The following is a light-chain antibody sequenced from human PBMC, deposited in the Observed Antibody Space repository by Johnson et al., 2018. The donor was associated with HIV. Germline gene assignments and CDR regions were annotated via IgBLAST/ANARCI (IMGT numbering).Light chain of an antibody. Sequence: QSVLTQPPSVSAAPGQTVNISCSGNVSNIESYFVSWYQQLPGAAPTLLIYEDNKRPSGIPDRFSGSKSGATATLGITGLQTGDEADYYCGAWDSGLTAHFVFGSGTTITVL. J-gene: IGLJ1*01. CDR1: VSNIESYF. V-gene: IGLV1-51*02. CDR3: GAWDSGLTAHFV. CDR2: EDN.